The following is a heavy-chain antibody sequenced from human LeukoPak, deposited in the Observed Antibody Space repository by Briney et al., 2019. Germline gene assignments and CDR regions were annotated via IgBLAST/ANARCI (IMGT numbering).Heavy chain of an antibody. CDR1: GGSISSSSYY. V-gene: IGHV4-39*07. J-gene: IGHJ4*02. Sequence: SETLSLTCTVSGGSISSSSYYWGWIRQPPGKGLEWIGSIYYSGSTYYNPSLKSRVTISVDTSKNQFSLKLSSVTAADTAVYYCARALSGYPRANQYDYWGQGTLVTVSS. CDR2: IYYSGST. CDR3: ARALSGYPRANQYDY. D-gene: IGHD3-16*02.